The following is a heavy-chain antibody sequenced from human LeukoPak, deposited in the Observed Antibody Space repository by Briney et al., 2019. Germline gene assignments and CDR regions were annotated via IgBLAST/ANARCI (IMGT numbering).Heavy chain of an antibody. V-gene: IGHV4-39*01. Sequence: PSETLSLTCTVSGGSIRSSNYYWGWIRQPPGKGLEWIGNIYYSGSTYYNPSLKSLITISVDTSKNQFSLRLSSVTAADTAVYYCASQPSYFDYWGQGTLVTVSS. CDR3: ASQPSYFDY. CDR2: IYYSGST. J-gene: IGHJ4*02. CDR1: GGSIRSSNYY.